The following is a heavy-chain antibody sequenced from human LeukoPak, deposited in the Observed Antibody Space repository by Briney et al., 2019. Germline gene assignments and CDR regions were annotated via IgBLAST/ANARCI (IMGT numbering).Heavy chain of an antibody. CDR1: GFHFSSFE. V-gene: IGHV3-48*03. Sequence: PGGSLRLSCAASGFHFSSFEMNWVRQAPGKGLEWVSRISGSGTTIFAADSVRHRFTISRDNTENSLSLQMDSLRVEDTAVYYCVRDESPSPVGGRAFDYWGRGTLVIVSS. CDR3: VRDESPSPVGGRAFDY. CDR2: ISGSGTTI. D-gene: IGHD3-16*01. J-gene: IGHJ4*02.